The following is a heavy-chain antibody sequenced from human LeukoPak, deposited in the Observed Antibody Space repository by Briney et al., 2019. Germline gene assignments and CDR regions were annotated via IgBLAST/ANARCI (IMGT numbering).Heavy chain of an antibody. CDR1: GFTFSNYD. CDR2: IGAIGDT. Sequence: GGSLRLSCAASGFTFSNYDMHWVRQVSGKGLEWVSSIGAIGDTFYPGSVKGRFTISRENAKNSFYLQMNGLRAGDTAAYYFSRATVIGNAPVPGYMDVWGKGTTVTVSS. J-gene: IGHJ6*03. D-gene: IGHD2-21*01. V-gene: IGHV3-13*01. CDR3: SRATVIGNAPVPGYMDV.